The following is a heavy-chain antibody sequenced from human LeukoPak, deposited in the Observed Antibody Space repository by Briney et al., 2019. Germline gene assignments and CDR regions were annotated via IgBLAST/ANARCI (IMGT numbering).Heavy chain of an antibody. Sequence: GGSLRLSCIAAGVTVSDNYMSWVRQVPGRGLEWVSMLYSDGTTHFLDSVKGRFSISRDSSKNTLYLQMNSLRVEDTAVYYCARWYCDSLNCYYDYWGQGTLVTVSS. CDR2: LYSDGTT. CDR3: ARWYCDSLNCYYDY. J-gene: IGHJ4*02. D-gene: IGHD2-2*01. CDR1: GVTVSDNY. V-gene: IGHV3-53*01.